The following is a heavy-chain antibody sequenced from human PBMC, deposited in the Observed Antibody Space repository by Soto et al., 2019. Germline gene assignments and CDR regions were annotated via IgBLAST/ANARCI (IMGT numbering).Heavy chain of an antibody. CDR2: ISAYNGNT. V-gene: IGHV1-18*01. Sequence: QVPLVQSGAEVKKPGASVKVSCKASGYTFTSYGISWVRQAPGQGLEWMGWISAYNGNTNYAQKLQGRVTMTTDTSTSTAYMELRSLRSDDTAVYYCARLSYDFWSGYYVDYWGQGTLVTVSS. D-gene: IGHD3-3*01. J-gene: IGHJ4*02. CDR3: ARLSYDFWSGYYVDY. CDR1: GYTFTSYG.